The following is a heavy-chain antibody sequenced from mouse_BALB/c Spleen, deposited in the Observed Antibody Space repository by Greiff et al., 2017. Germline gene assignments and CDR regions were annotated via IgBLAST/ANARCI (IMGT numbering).Heavy chain of an antibody. Sequence: VHLVESGAELVRPGVSVKISCKGSGYTFTDYAMHWVKQSHAKSLEWIGVISTYYGDASYNQKFKGKATMTVDKSSSTAYMELARLTSEDSAIYYCARSETSYGNYYAMDYWGQGTSVTVSS. CDR2: ISTYYGDA. D-gene: IGHD2-10*02. CDR3: ARSETSYGNYYAMDY. J-gene: IGHJ4*01. V-gene: IGHV1S137*01. CDR1: GYTFTDYA.